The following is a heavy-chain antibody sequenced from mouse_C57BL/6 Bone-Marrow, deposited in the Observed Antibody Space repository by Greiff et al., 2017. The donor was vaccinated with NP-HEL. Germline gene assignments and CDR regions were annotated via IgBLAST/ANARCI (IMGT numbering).Heavy chain of an antibody. Sequence: EVKLLESGGGLVQPKGSLKLSCAASGFSFNTYAMNWVRQAPGKGLEWVARIRSKSNNYATYYADSVKDRFTISRDDSESMLYLQMNNLKTEDTAMYYCVSPGGYPLFAYWGQGTLVTVSA. CDR2: IRSKSNNYAT. V-gene: IGHV10-1*01. J-gene: IGHJ3*01. CDR3: VSPGGYPLFAY. CDR1: GFSFNTYA. D-gene: IGHD2-2*01.